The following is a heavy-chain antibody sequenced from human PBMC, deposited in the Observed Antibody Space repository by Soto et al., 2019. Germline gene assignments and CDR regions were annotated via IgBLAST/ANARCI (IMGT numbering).Heavy chain of an antibody. J-gene: IGHJ3*02. Sequence: ASVKISCKASGYTFTSYGISWVRQAPGQGLEWTGWISAYNGNTNYAQKLQGRVTMTTDTSTSTAYMELRSLRSDDTAVYYCARDKRDGYNPKPNQYDAFDIWGQGTMVTVSS. CDR3: ARDKRDGYNPKPNQYDAFDI. CDR2: ISAYNGNT. V-gene: IGHV1-18*04. CDR1: GYTFTSYG. D-gene: IGHD5-12*01.